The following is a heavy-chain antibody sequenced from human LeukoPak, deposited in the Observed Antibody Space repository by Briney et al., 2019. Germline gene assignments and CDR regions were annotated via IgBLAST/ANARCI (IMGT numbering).Heavy chain of an antibody. V-gene: IGHV3-23*01. Sequence: GGSLSLSCAASGFTVSSNSMSWVRQAPGKGLEWVSVISNSGGDTFYADSVKGRFTISRDNSKNTLYMQMNSLRVEDTAIYYCVKDRPGGSHSNHIDYWGQGTLVTVSS. J-gene: IGHJ4*02. CDR2: ISNSGGDT. CDR3: VKDRPGGSHSNHIDY. CDR1: GFTVSSNS. D-gene: IGHD4-11*01.